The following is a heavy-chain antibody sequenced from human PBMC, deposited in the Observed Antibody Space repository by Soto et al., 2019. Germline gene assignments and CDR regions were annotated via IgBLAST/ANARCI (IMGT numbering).Heavy chain of an antibody. V-gene: IGHV3-23*01. Sequence: EVQLLESGGGLVQPGGSLRLSCAASGFAFSNYAMHWVRQAPGKGLEWVSSISTSIDTTYYADSVKGRFTISRDDSKNTLYLQRNSLRAEDSAVYCFARDRPDAARNFDYWGQGTQVTVSS. J-gene: IGHJ4*02. CDR3: ARDRPDAARNFDY. CDR2: ISTSIDTT. D-gene: IGHD6-13*01. CDR1: GFAFSNYA.